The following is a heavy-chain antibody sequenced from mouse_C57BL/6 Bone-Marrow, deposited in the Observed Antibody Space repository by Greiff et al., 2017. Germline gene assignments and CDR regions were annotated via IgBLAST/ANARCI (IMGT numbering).Heavy chain of an antibody. CDR2: INPNNGGT. Sequence: EVQLQQSGPELVKPGASVKIPCKASGYTFTDYNMDWVKQSHGKSLEWIGDINPNNGGTIYNQKFKGQATLTVDKSSSTAYMERRSLKAEDTAFDYCARGGTAQARFAYWGQGTLVTVSA. D-gene: IGHD3-2*02. CDR3: ARGGTAQARFAY. V-gene: IGHV1-18*01. J-gene: IGHJ3*01. CDR1: GYTFTDYN.